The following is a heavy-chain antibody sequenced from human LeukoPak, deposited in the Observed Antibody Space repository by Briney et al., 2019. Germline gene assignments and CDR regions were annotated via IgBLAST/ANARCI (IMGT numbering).Heavy chain of an antibody. D-gene: IGHD3-22*01. V-gene: IGHV4-59*11. CDR1: DDSINTHY. Sequence: SETLSLTCTVSDDSINTHYWSWIRQPPGKGLEWIGYIYYSGSTNYKPSLKSRVSISVDTSKNQFSLQLTSVTAADTAVYYCARDRRYYETNGSPLGWFDPWGQGTLVTVSS. CDR2: IYYSGST. J-gene: IGHJ5*02. CDR3: ARDRRYYETNGSPLGWFDP.